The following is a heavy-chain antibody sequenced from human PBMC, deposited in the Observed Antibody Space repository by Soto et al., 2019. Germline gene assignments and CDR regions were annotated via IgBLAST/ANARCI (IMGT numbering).Heavy chain of an antibody. V-gene: IGHV4-34*01. Sequence: SETLSLTCAVYGGSFSGYYWSWIRQPPGKGLEWIGEINHSGSTNYNPSLKSRVTISVDTSKNQFSLKLSSVTAADTAVYYCARAAYDFWSGYYSANNWFDPWGQGTLVPVS. D-gene: IGHD3-3*01. CDR1: GGSFSGYY. CDR3: ARAAYDFWSGYYSANNWFDP. CDR2: INHSGST. J-gene: IGHJ5*02.